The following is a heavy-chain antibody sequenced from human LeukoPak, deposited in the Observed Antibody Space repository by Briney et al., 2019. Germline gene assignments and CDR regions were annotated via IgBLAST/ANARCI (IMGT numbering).Heavy chain of an antibody. CDR3: AREYCSSTSCEEDY. Sequence: GGSLRLSCAASGFTFSSYSMNWVRQAPGKGLEWVSSISSSSSYIYYADSVKGRFTISRDNAKNSLYLQMNSLRAEDTALYYCAREYCSSTSCEEDYWGQGTLVTVSS. CDR2: ISSSSSYI. D-gene: IGHD2-2*01. V-gene: IGHV3-21*01. J-gene: IGHJ4*02. CDR1: GFTFSSYS.